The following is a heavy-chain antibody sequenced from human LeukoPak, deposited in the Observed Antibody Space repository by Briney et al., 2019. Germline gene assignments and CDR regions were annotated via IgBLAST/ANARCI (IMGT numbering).Heavy chain of an antibody. CDR2: ISSSGSTI. D-gene: IGHD5-24*01. Sequence: GGSLRLSCAASGFTFSSYEMNWVRQAPGKGLEWVSYISSSGSTIYYADSVKGRFTISRDNAKNSLYLQMHSLRAEDTAVYYCARGKEFGWLQLEEYFDYWGQGTLVTVSS. V-gene: IGHV3-48*03. CDR3: ARGKEFGWLQLEEYFDY. CDR1: GFTFSSYE. J-gene: IGHJ4*02.